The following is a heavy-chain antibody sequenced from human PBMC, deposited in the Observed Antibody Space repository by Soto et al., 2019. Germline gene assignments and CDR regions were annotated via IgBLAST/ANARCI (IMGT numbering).Heavy chain of an antibody. J-gene: IGHJ5*01. CDR1: GRPIRDISYY. CDR3: ARYDPEGYYFVFINNPTTAMDS. V-gene: IGHV4-39*01. Sequence: TVQGRPIRDISYYVVCFHKNPGKGLKWIGSIYYSGSTYYNPSLKSRVTISVDTSKNQFSLKLSSVTAADTAVYYCARYDPEGYYFVFINNPTTAMDS. CDR2: IYYSGST. D-gene: IGHD3-10*02.